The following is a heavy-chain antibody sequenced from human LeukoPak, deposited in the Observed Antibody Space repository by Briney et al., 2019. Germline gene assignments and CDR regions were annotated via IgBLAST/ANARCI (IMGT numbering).Heavy chain of an antibody. V-gene: IGHV3-48*02. CDR2: LSGRSNSI. D-gene: IGHD3-22*01. CDR3: ARDFRYHDSSGYYSFDY. Sequence: GGSLRLSCAASGFTFTTYGMNWVRQAPGKGLEWVSYLSGRSNSIYYAESVKGRFTISRDNAKNSLYLQMNSLRDEDTAVYYCARDFRYHDSSGYYSFDYWGQGTLVTVSS. CDR1: GFTFTTYG. J-gene: IGHJ4*02.